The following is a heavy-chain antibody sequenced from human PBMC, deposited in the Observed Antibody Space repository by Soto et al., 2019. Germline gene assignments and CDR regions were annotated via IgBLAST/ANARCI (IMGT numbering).Heavy chain of an antibody. Sequence: GASVKVSCKASGGTFSSYAISWVRQAPGQGLEWMGGIIPIFGTANYAQKFQGRVTITADESTSTAYMELSSLRSEDTAVYYCARFAVVTTDFDYWGQGTLVTVSS. CDR2: IIPIFGTA. D-gene: IGHD2-21*01. J-gene: IGHJ4*02. V-gene: IGHV1-69*13. CDR1: GGTFSSYA. CDR3: ARFAVVTTDFDY.